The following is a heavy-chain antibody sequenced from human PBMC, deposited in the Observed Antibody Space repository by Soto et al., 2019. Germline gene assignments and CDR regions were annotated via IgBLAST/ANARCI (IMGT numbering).Heavy chain of an antibody. J-gene: IGHJ5*02. D-gene: IGHD3-9*01. CDR2: ISAYNGNT. CDR1: GYTFASYG. Sequence: GASVKVSCKASGYTFASYGISWVRQAPGQGLEWMGWISAYNGNTNYAQKLQGRVTMTTDTSTSTAYMELRSLRSDDTAVYYCAREGDLHGILTGYYVWFDPWGQGTLVTVSS. CDR3: AREGDLHGILTGYYVWFDP. V-gene: IGHV1-18*01.